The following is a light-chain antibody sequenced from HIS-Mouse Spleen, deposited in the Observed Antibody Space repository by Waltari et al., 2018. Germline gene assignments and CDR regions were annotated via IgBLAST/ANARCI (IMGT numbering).Light chain of an antibody. V-gene: IGLV2-8*01. Sequence: QSALTQPPSASGSPGQSVTISCTGTNRDVGGYNYVSWYQQHPGKAPKLMIYEVSKRPSGVPDRFSGSKSGNTASLTVSGLQAEDEADYYCSSYAGSNNSLYVFGTGTKVTVL. CDR2: EVS. J-gene: IGLJ1*01. CDR1: NRDVGGYNY. CDR3: SSYAGSNNSLYV.